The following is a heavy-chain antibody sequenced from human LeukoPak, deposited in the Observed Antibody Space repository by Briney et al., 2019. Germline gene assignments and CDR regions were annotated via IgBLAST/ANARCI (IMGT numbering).Heavy chain of an antibody. J-gene: IGHJ4*02. D-gene: IGHD2-21*02. CDR1: GYSISSGYY. Sequence: SETLSLTCTVSGYSISSGYYWGWIRQPPGKGLEWIGEINHSGSTNYNPSLKSRVTISVDTSKNRFSLKLSSVTAADTAVYYCAREAYCGGDCYSGFDYWGQGTLVTVSS. CDR3: AREAYCGGDCYSGFDY. CDR2: INHSGST. V-gene: IGHV4-38-2*02.